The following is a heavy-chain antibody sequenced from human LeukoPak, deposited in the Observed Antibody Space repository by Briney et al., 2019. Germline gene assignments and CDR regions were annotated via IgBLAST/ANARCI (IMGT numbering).Heavy chain of an antibody. CDR3: ARDGPYGSGTLDY. J-gene: IGHJ4*02. Sequence: GGSLRLSCAASGFTFSSYEMNWVRQAPGQGLEWVSYISSSGSTIYYADSVKGRFTISRDNAKNSLYLQMNSLRAEDTAVYYCARDGPYGSGTLDYWGQGTLVTVSS. V-gene: IGHV3-48*03. CDR1: GFTFSSYE. D-gene: IGHD3-10*01. CDR2: ISSSGSTI.